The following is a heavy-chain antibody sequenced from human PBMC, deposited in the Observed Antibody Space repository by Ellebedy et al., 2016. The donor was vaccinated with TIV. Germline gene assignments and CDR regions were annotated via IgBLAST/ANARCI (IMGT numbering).Heavy chain of an antibody. CDR2: IKQHGSEK. CDR3: ARRMTYYYYYYMDV. J-gene: IGHJ6*03. Sequence: GESLKISXAASGFTFSSYWMSWVRQAPGKGLEWVANIKQHGSEKYYVDSVKGRFTISRDNAKNSLYLQMNSLRAEDTAVYYCARRMTYYYYYYMDVWGKGTTVTVSS. V-gene: IGHV3-7*01. CDR1: GFTFSSYW.